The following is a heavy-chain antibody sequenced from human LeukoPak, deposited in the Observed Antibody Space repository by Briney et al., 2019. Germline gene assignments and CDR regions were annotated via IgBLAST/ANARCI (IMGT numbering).Heavy chain of an antibody. D-gene: IGHD6-19*01. Sequence: GESLKISCKGSGYSFTSYWIGWVRQMPGKGLEWMGIIYPGDSDTRYSPSFQGQVTISADKSISTAYLQWSSPKASDTAMYYCASWGYSSGWYDAFDIWGQGTMVTVSS. CDR1: GYSFTSYW. CDR2: IYPGDSDT. CDR3: ASWGYSSGWYDAFDI. V-gene: IGHV5-51*01. J-gene: IGHJ3*02.